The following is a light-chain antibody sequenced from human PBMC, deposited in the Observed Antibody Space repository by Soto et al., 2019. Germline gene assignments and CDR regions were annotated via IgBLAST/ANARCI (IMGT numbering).Light chain of an antibody. Sequence: DIQMTQSPSSLSASVGDRVTISCRASQGIRNDLAWFQQKPGKAPKRLIYGASTLQGGVSSRFSGSGSWTEFTLTSSSLQPKDFATYYCLQHNSFPPTFGPGTKVDIK. CDR3: LQHNSFPPT. J-gene: IGKJ3*01. V-gene: IGKV1-17*01. CDR1: QGIRND. CDR2: GAS.